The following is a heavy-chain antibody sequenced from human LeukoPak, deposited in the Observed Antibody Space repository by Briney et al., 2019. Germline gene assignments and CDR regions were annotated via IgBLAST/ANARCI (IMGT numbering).Heavy chain of an antibody. CDR2: INHSGST. Sequence: SETLSLTCAVYGGSFSGYYWSWIRQPPGKGLEWIGEINHSGSTNYNPSLKSRVTISVDTSKNQFSLKLSSVTAADTAVYYCAREEALTMIVVVIRGAFDIWGQGTMVTVSS. J-gene: IGHJ3*02. V-gene: IGHV4-34*01. D-gene: IGHD3-22*01. CDR3: AREEALTMIVVVIRGAFDI. CDR1: GGSFSGYY.